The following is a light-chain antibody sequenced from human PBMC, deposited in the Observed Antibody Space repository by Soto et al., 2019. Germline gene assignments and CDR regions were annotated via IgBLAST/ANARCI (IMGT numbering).Light chain of an antibody. CDR3: SAWGDSLNTWV. V-gene: IGLV1-44*01. Sequence: QSVLTQPPSASGTPGQRVTISCSGSSSNIGSNDVSWYQHFPGTAPKVLIYSDDQRPSGVPDRCSGSKSGTSASLAISGLRAEDEADYFCSAWGDSLNTWVFGGGTKLTVL. CDR1: SSNIGSND. CDR2: SDD. J-gene: IGLJ3*02.